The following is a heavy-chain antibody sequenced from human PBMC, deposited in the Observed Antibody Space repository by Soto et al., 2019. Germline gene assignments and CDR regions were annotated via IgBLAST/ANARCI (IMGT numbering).Heavy chain of an antibody. Sequence: PSETLSLSCIFSGVSISTYCWILIRPPPGKGLEWIGYIYYSGSSNQNPSLKSRVTMSVSTSKNQFSLNLSSVTAADTAVYYCARAYADYVGYDYYYQMDVWGKGTTVTVSS. CDR1: GVSISTYC. CDR2: IYYSGSS. D-gene: IGHD4-17*01. J-gene: IGHJ6*03. V-gene: IGHV4-59*01. CDR3: ARAYADYVGYDYYYQMDV.